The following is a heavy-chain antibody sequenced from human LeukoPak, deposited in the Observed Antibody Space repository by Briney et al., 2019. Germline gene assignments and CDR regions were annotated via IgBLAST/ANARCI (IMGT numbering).Heavy chain of an antibody. CDR2: INPNSGGT. V-gene: IGHV1-2*04. CDR1: GYTFTGYY. Sequence: ASVKVSCTASGYTFTGYYMHWVRQAPGQGLEWMGWINPNSGGTNYAQKFQGWVTMTRDTSISTAYMELSRLRSDDTAVYYCARDSGSYYVDYWAQGTLVTVSS. CDR3: ARDSGSYYVDY. D-gene: IGHD1-26*01. J-gene: IGHJ4*02.